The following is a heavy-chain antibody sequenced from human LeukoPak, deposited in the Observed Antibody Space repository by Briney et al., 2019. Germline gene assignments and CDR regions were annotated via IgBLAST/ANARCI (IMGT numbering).Heavy chain of an antibody. Sequence: GGSLRLSCAASGFTFCTSGMHWVRQAPGKGLDWVAFIPYDGSNKYSTDSVKGRFTISRDNSKNILYLQMNGLRAEDTAVYYCAKSDINWGQGTLVTVAS. J-gene: IGHJ4*02. CDR2: IPYDGSNK. CDR3: AKSDIN. CDR1: GFTFCTSG. V-gene: IGHV3-30*02.